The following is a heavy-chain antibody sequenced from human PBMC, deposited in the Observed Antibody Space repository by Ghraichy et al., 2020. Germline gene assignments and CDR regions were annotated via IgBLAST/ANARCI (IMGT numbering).Heavy chain of an antibody. CDR1: GFSLSTCGVG. J-gene: IGHJ4*02. V-gene: IGHV2-5*01. D-gene: IGHD6-19*01. Sequence: SGPTLVKPTQTLTLTCTFSGFSLSTCGVGVGWIRQPPGKALEWLALIYWNDDKRYSPSLKSRLTITKDTSKNQVVLTITNMDPVDTATYYCAHRHGLYSSGWFLTFDYWGQGTLVTVSS. CDR3: AHRHGLYSSGWFLTFDY. CDR2: IYWNDDK.